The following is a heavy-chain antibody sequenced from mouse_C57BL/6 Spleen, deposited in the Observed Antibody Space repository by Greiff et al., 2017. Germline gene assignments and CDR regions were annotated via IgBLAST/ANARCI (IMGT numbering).Heavy chain of an antibody. D-gene: IGHD1-1*01. J-gene: IGHJ3*01. CDR2: ISYDGSN. Sequence: EVKLEESGPGLVKPSQSLSLTCSVTGYSITSGYYWNWIRQFPGNKLEWMGYISYDGSNNYNPSLKNRISITRDTSKNQFFLKLNSVTAEDTATYYCARDQDYGSSLSWFAYWGQGTLVTVSA. CDR3: ARDQDYGSSLSWFAY. V-gene: IGHV3-6*01. CDR1: GYSITSGYY.